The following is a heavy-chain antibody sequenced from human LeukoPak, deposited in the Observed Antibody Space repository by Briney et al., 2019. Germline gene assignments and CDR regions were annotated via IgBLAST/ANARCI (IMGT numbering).Heavy chain of an antibody. J-gene: IGHJ4*02. Sequence: GRSLRLSCAASGFTFSSYAMHWVRQAPGKGLEWVAVISYDGSNKYYADSVKGRFTISRDNSKNTLYLQMNSLRAEDTAVYYCARVRIQLWFGDYFDYWGQGTLATVSS. D-gene: IGHD5-18*01. CDR2: ISYDGSNK. CDR1: GFTFSSYA. CDR3: ARVRIQLWFGDYFDY. V-gene: IGHV3-30-3*01.